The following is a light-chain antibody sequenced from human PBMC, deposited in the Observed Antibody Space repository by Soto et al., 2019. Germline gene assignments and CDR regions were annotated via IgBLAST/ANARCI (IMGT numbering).Light chain of an antibody. CDR2: GAS. CDR3: QHYGSSLVA. Sequence: EIVLTQSPGTLSLSPGERATLSCRASQSVNSAYLAWYQQKPGQAPRLLISGASSRSTGIPDRFSGSGSGTDFTLTISRLEPEDFAVYYCQHYGSSLVAFGPGTKVDIK. CDR1: QSVNSAY. V-gene: IGKV3-20*01. J-gene: IGKJ3*01.